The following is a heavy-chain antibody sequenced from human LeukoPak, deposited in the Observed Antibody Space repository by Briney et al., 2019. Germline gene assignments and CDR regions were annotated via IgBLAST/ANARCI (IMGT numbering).Heavy chain of an antibody. V-gene: IGHV3-48*01. CDR1: ALTFSDYS. J-gene: IGHJ4*02. CDR3: ARGPKTSFDY. CDR2: ISSNGSTI. Sequence: GSLRLSCAASALTFSDYSMNWFRQAPGKGLEWISYISSNGSTIYYAASVKGRFTISRDSAKNSLYLQMNGLRAEDTAIYYCARGPKTSFDYWGQGTLVTVSS.